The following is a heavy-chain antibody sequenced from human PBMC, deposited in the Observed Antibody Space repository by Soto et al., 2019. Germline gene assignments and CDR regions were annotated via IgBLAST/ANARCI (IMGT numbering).Heavy chain of an antibody. CDR1: GYTFTSYY. J-gene: IGHJ4*02. CDR3: ASREQSDFDY. V-gene: IGHV1-46*01. CDR2: INPSGGST. D-gene: IGHD1-26*01. Sequence: QVQLVQSGAEVKKPGASVKVSCKASGYTFTSYYMHWVRQAPGQGLEWMGIINPSGGSTSYAQKFQGRVTMTRDTSTSTVDMELSSLRSEDTAVYYCASREQSDFDYWGQGTLVTVSS.